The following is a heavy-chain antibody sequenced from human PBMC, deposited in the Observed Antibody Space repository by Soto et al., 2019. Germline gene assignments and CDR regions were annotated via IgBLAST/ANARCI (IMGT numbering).Heavy chain of an antibody. CDR2: ISNSGSTK. CDR3: ARVDLGDAGDY. V-gene: IGHV3-48*03. D-gene: IGHD2-21*02. J-gene: IGHJ4*02. CDR1: GITLSSYE. Sequence: EVQLVESGGDMVQPGGSLRLSCVASGITLSSYEVTWVRQAPGKGLEWLTDISNSGSTKHYADSVKGRFTVSRDKAKNAVVLLMDTLIAEDMAISSCARVDLGDAGDYWGPGNRVHVSS.